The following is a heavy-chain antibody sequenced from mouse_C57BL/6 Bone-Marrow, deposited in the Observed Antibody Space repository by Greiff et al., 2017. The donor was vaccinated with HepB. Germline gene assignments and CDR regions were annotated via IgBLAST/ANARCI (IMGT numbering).Heavy chain of an antibody. D-gene: IGHD2-12*01. CDR3: AREWLSYDYFDY. CDR1: GFTFSSYA. J-gene: IGHJ2*01. Sequence: EVMLVESGGGLVKPGGSLKLSCAASGFTFSSYAMSWVRQTPEKRLEWVATISDGGSYTYYPDNVKGRFTISRDNAKNNLYLQMSHLKSEDTAMYYCAREWLSYDYFDYWGQGTTLTVSS. CDR2: ISDGGSYT. V-gene: IGHV5-4*01.